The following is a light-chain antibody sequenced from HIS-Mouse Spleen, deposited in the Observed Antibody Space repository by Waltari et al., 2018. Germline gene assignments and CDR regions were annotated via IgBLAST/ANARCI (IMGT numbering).Light chain of an antibody. Sequence: SYELTQPPSVSVSPGQTARLTCPGDAFPTKSAYWHQQKSGQAPVLVIYEDSKRPTGLPERCSGSSSGTMATLTISGAQVEDEADYYCYSTDSSGNHRVFGGGTKLTVL. CDR2: EDS. J-gene: IGLJ2*01. V-gene: IGLV3-10*01. CDR3: YSTDSSGNHRV. CDR1: AFPTKS.